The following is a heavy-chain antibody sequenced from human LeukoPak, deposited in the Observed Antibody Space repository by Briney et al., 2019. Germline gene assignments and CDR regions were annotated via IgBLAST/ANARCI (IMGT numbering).Heavy chain of an antibody. CDR2: INSDGSST. CDR3: AREDVGASSDY. CDR1: GFTFSSYW. J-gene: IGHJ4*02. Sequence: GGSLRLSCAASGFTFSSYWMHWVRQAPGKGLVWVSRINSDGSSTSYADSVKGRFTISRDNAKNTLYLQMNSLRAEDTAVHYCAREDVGASSDYWGQGTLVTVSS. D-gene: IGHD1-26*01. V-gene: IGHV3-74*01.